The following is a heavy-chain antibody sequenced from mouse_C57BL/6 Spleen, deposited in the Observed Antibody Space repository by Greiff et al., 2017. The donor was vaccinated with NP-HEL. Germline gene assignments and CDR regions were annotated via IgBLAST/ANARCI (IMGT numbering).Heavy chain of an antibody. CDR3: ARGLGAY. D-gene: IGHD3-3*01. V-gene: IGHV1-18*01. Sequence: EVKLMESGPELVKPGASVKIPCKASGYTFTDYNMDWVKQSHGKSLKWIGDINPNNGGTIYNQKFKGKATLTVDKSSSTAYMELRSLTSEDTAVYYCARGLGAYWGQGTTLTVSS. CDR1: GYTFTDYN. CDR2: INPNNGGT. J-gene: IGHJ2*01.